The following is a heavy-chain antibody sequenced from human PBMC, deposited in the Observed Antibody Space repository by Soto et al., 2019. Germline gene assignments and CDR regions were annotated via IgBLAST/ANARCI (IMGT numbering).Heavy chain of an antibody. CDR2: ISYDGSNK. Sequence: PGGSLRLSCAASGFTFSSYSMNWVRQAPGKGLEWVAIISYDGSNKYYADSVKGRFTISRDNAKNSLYLQMNSLRVEDTAVYYCARVYDILTSAWLDPWGQGTLVTVSS. D-gene: IGHD3-9*01. J-gene: IGHJ5*02. CDR1: GFTFSSYS. CDR3: ARVYDILTSAWLDP. V-gene: IGHV3-30*03.